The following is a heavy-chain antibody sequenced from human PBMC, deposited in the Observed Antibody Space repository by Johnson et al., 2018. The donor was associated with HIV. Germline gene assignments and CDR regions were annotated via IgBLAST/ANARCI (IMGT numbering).Heavy chain of an antibody. V-gene: IGHV3-11*04. CDR3: VRDAFDYRDASGRFGGAGFDI. J-gene: IGHJ3*02. CDR2: ISSSTDTI. CDR1: GFTFSDYY. Sequence: QVHLVESGGGVVQPGRSLTIYCAASGFTFSDYYMSWIRQAPGKGLEWVSYISSSTDTIYYADSVKGRFTISRDNAKNSLSLQMNSLRAEDTAVYYCVRDAFDYRDASGRFGGAGFDIWGQGTVVTVSS. D-gene: IGHD3-16*01.